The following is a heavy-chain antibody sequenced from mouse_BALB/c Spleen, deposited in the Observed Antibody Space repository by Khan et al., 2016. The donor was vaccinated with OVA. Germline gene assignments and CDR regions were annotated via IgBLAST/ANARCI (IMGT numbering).Heavy chain of an antibody. CDR1: GFTFSTYG. CDR3: ARRDYCYDSEGFAY. J-gene: IGHJ3*01. CDR2: VSTGGHYT. V-gene: IGHV5-6*01. Sequence: EVQLVESGGDVVKPGGSLKLSCAASGFTFSTYGMSWVRQTPDKRLEWVATVSTGGHYTYYADTVKGRFTISRDNAKDTLYLQMSSLKSEDTAMFYCARRDYCYDSEGFAYWGQGTLVTVSA. D-gene: IGHD1-1*01.